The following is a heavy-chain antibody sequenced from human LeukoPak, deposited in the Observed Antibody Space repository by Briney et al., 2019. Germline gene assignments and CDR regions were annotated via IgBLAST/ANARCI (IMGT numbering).Heavy chain of an antibody. J-gene: IGHJ3*02. CDR3: ARDSSSDAFDI. Sequence: PSETLSLTCTVSGGSISSYYWSWIRQPAGKELEWIVRIYTSGSTNYNPSLKSRVTISVDKSKNQFSLKLSSVTAADTAVYYCARDSSSDAFDIWGQGTMVTVSS. V-gene: IGHV4-4*07. D-gene: IGHD6-6*01. CDR1: GGSISSYY. CDR2: IYTSGST.